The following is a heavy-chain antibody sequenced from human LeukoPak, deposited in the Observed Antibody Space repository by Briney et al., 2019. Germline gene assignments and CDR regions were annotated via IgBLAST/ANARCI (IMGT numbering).Heavy chain of an antibody. J-gene: IGHJ4*02. Sequence: SETLSLTCAVYGGSFSAYYWSWIRQPPGKGLEWIGEINHSGSTNYNPSLKSRVTISVGTSKNQFSLKLSSVTAADTAVYYCARWAVAYYYGSGSYYTYRPGFDYWGQGTLVTVSS. CDR1: GGSFSAYY. CDR2: INHSGST. D-gene: IGHD3-10*01. CDR3: ARWAVAYYYGSGSYYTYRPGFDY. V-gene: IGHV4-34*01.